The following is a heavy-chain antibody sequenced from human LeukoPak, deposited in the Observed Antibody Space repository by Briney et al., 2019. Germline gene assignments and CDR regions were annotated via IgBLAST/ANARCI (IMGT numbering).Heavy chain of an antibody. Sequence: SETLSLTCTVSGGSITSSYNSWIRQPPGPGLDWIGYIHYTGSTNYNPSLKSRVTMLIVTSRNQFSLKLSSVTAADTAVYYCARGRYSAGENWFDPWGQGTLVTVAS. J-gene: IGHJ5*02. CDR1: GGSITSSY. V-gene: IGHV4-59*01. CDR2: IHYTGST. CDR3: ARGRYSAGENWFDP. D-gene: IGHD3-9*01.